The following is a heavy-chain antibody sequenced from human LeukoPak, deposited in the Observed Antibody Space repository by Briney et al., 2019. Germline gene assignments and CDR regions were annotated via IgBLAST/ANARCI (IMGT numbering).Heavy chain of an antibody. CDR1: GGSISSYH. V-gene: IGHV4-59*08. CDR2: THYSGST. J-gene: IGHJ3*02. Sequence: SETLSLTCTVSGGSISSYHWIWIRQPPGKGLEWIGYTHYSGSTNYNPSLKSRVTTSVDTSKKQFSLKLRSVTAADTAVYYCARSVSWGLLVRDDAFDIWGQGTMVTVSS. CDR3: ARSVSWGLLVRDDAFDI. D-gene: IGHD2-21*01.